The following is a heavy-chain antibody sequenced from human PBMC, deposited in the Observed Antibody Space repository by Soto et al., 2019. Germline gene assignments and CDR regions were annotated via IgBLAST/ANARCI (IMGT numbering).Heavy chain of an antibody. Sequence: QVQLVESGGGVVQPGRSLRLSCAASGFTFSSYGMHWVRQAPGKWLEWVAVISYDGSNKYYADSVNGRFTISRDNSKNTLYLQMNSLRAEDTAVYYCAKDIYSGYDYYYYYMDVWGKGTTVTVSS. J-gene: IGHJ6*03. CDR2: ISYDGSNK. D-gene: IGHD5-12*01. CDR1: GFTFSSYG. CDR3: AKDIYSGYDYYYYYMDV. V-gene: IGHV3-30*18.